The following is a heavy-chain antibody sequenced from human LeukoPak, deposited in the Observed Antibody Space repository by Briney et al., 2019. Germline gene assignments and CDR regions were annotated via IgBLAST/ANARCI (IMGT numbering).Heavy chain of an antibody. Sequence: PGGSLRLSCAASGFTFSTYWMNWVRQAPGKGLEWEANIKPDGSEKYFVDSVKGRFTISRDNAKNSLYLQMNSLRAEDTAVYYCLRSGGYWGQGTPVTVSS. CDR2: IKPDGSEK. CDR3: LRSGGY. V-gene: IGHV3-7*01. J-gene: IGHJ4*02. CDR1: GFTFSTYW. D-gene: IGHD1-26*01.